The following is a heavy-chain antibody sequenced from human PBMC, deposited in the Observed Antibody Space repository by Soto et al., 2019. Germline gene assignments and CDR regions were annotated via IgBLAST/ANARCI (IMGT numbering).Heavy chain of an antibody. V-gene: IGHV1-69*04. CDR2: IIPILGIA. D-gene: IGHD3-3*01. Sequence: SVKVSCKASGGTFSSYTISWVRQAPGQGLEWMGRIIPILGIANYAQKFQGRVTITADKSTSTAYMELRSLRPDDTAVYYCARDLFYQIWSGSMVDPWGQGTLVTVS. J-gene: IGHJ5*02. CDR1: GGTFSSYT. CDR3: ARDLFYQIWSGSMVDP.